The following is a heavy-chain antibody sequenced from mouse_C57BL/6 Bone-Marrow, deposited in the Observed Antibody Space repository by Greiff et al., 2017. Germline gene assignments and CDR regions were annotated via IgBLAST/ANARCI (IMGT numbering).Heavy chain of an antibody. V-gene: IGHV1-18*01. CDR2: INPNNGGT. J-gene: IGHJ1*03. Sequence: EVKLQQSGPELVKPGASVKIPCKASGYTFTDYNMDWVKQSHGKSLEWIGDINPNNGGTIYNQKFKGKATLTVDKSSSTAYMELRSLTSEDTAVYYCARRGNYYGSSELGFDVWGTGTTVTVSS. CDR1: GYTFTDYN. CDR3: ARRGNYYGSSELGFDV. D-gene: IGHD1-1*01.